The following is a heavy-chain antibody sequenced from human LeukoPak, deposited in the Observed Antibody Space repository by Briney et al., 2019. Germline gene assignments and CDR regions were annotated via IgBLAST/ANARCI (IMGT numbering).Heavy chain of an antibody. J-gene: IGHJ4*02. D-gene: IGHD6-19*01. CDR1: GFTFSDYY. CDR3: ARGLSPESIAVAGD. Sequence: GGSLRLSCAASGFTFSDYYMSWIRQAPGKELEWVSYISSSGSTIYYADSVKGRFTISRDNAKNSLYPQMNSLRAEDTAVYYCARGLSPESIAVAGDWGQGTLVTVSS. CDR2: ISSSGSTI. V-gene: IGHV3-11*04.